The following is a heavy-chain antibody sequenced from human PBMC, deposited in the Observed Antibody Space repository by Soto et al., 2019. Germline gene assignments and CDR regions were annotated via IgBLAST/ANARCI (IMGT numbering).Heavy chain of an antibody. CDR2: ISSYNGDT. J-gene: IGHJ6*02. CDR1: GYTFTRSG. Sequence: QVQLVQSGAEVKKPGASVKVSCKASGYTFTRSGISWVRQAPGQGPEWMGWISSYNGDTNYAQTLQGRVTMTTDTSTSRAYMELRSLRSDDAAVYYCAREVVAPYYPYGMDVWGQGTPVTVSS. CDR3: AREVVAPYYPYGMDV. D-gene: IGHD5-12*01. V-gene: IGHV1-18*01.